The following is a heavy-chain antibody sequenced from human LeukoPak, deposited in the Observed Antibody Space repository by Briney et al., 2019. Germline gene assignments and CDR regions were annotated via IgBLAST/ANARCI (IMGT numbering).Heavy chain of an antibody. CDR3: ARDVIVVPAAIYFDF. Sequence: EASETLSLTCTVSGGSISNYYWSWIRQPPGKGLEWIAYIYYSGSTNYYPSLRSRVTISVDTSKNQFSLKLSSVTAADAAVYYCARDVIVVPAAIYFDFWGQGTLVTVSS. CDR1: GGSISNYY. J-gene: IGHJ4*02. V-gene: IGHV4-59*12. CDR2: IYYSGST. D-gene: IGHD2-2*02.